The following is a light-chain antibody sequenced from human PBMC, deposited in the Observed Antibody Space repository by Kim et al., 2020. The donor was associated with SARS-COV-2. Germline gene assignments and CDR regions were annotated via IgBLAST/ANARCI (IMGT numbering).Light chain of an antibody. CDR3: QQSYTTPRT. V-gene: IGKV1-39*01. CDR1: QSISRY. Sequence: ASIGDRATIPCRASQSISRYLNWYQQKVGKAPKLLISAPSNLHDGVPSRFSGSGSGTDFTFTISSLQPEDFATYYCQQSYTTPRTFGQGTKVDIK. CDR2: APS. J-gene: IGKJ1*01.